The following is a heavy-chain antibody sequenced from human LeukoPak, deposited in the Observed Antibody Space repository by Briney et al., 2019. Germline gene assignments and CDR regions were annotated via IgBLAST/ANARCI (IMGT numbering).Heavy chain of an antibody. CDR1: GESISGFY. Sequence: SETLSLTYTVSGESISGFYWTWIRQPPGKGLEWIGYIYYSGSTNYNPSLKSRVTISVDTSKNQFSLKLSSVTAADTAVYYCARGVVTAPQTFDYWGQGTLVTVSS. J-gene: IGHJ4*02. CDR3: ARGVVTAPQTFDY. V-gene: IGHV4-59*01. CDR2: IYYSGST. D-gene: IGHD2-21*02.